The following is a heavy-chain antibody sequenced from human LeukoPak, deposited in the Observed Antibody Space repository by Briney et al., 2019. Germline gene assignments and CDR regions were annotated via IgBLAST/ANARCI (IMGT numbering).Heavy chain of an antibody. CDR3: ARDSSAPRSYFALDV. CDR1: GGSISSYY. J-gene: IGHJ6*01. Sequence: SETLSLTCTVSGGSISSYYWSWIRQPPGKGLEWIGDVSLDGITNYNPSLLGRVTISLDKSAKQVSLRLTSVTAADTAIYYCARDSSAPRSYFALDVWGQGTTVTVSS. CDR2: VSLDGIT. V-gene: IGHV4-59*12. D-gene: IGHD6-19*01.